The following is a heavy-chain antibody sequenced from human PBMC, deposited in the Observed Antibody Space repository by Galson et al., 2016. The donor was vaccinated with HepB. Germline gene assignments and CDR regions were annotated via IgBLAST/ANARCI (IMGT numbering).Heavy chain of an antibody. D-gene: IGHD3-10*01. J-gene: IGHJ5*02. Sequence: TLSLTCTLSGGSINSGGYYWTWIRQHPGKGLEWIGHISYSGRTYYNPSLRSRVTISVDTSKNQFFLNLNSMTAADMAVYYCARGPPDYLDSGSFYSGWFDPWGQGTLVTVSS. CDR2: ISYSGRT. CDR1: GGSINSGGYY. CDR3: ARGPPDYLDSGSFYSGWFDP. V-gene: IGHV4-31*03.